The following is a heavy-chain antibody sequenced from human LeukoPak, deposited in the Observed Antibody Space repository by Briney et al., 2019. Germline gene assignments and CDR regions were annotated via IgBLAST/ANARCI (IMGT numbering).Heavy chain of an antibody. CDR2: INPSGGST. CDR3: ARDHGSFGYGSYYYYMDV. D-gene: IGHD2-15*01. Sequence: GASVKVSCKASGYTFTSYYMHWVRQAPGQGLEWMGIINPSGGSTSYAQKFQGRVTMTRDMSTSTVYMELSSLRSEDTAVYYCARDHGSFGYGSYYYYMDVWGKGTTVTVSS. CDR1: GYTFTSYY. V-gene: IGHV1-46*01. J-gene: IGHJ6*03.